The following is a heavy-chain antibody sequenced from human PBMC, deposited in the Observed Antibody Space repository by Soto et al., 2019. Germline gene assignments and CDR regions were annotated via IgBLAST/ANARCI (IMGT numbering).Heavy chain of an antibody. J-gene: IGHJ4*02. CDR3: ARDGVWDCSSTSCPAPDY. V-gene: IGHV3-33*01. D-gene: IGHD2-2*01. CDR2: IWYDGSNK. Sequence: GGSLRLSCAASGFTFSSYGMHWVRQAPGKGLEWVAVIWYDGSNKYYADSVKGRFTISRDNSKNTLYLQMNSLRAEDTAVYYCARDGVWDCSSTSCPAPDYWGQGTLVTVSS. CDR1: GFTFSSYG.